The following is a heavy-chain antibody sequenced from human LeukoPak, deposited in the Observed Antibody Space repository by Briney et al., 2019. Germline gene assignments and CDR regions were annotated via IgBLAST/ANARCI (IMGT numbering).Heavy chain of an antibody. CDR3: ARAIFTYSSGWYNWFDP. J-gene: IGHJ5*02. Sequence: GASVKVSCTASGYTFTSYAMHWVRQAPGQRLEWMGWINAGNGNTKYSQEFQGRVTITRDTSASTAYMELSSLRSEDMAVYYCARAIFTYSSGWYNWFDPWGQGTLVTVSS. D-gene: IGHD6-19*01. V-gene: IGHV1-3*03. CDR1: GYTFTSYA. CDR2: INAGNGNT.